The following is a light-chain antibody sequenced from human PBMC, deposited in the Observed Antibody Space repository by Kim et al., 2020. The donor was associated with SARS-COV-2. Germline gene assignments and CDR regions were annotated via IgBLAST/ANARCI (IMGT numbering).Light chain of an antibody. V-gene: IGLV2-8*01. CDR1: SSDVGGYNY. Sequence: QSALTQPPSASGSPGQSVTISCTGTSSDVGGYNYVSWYQQHAGRAPKLLIYEVSKRPSGVPDRFSGSKSGNTASLTVSGVQAEDEADYYCSSFTGTYTYVFGTGTKVTVL. CDR2: EVS. CDR3: SSFTGTYTYV. J-gene: IGLJ1*01.